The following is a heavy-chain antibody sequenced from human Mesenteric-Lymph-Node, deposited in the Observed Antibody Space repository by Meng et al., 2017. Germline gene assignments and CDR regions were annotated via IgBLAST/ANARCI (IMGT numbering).Heavy chain of an antibody. Sequence: ASVKVSCKASGYTFTSYAMNWVRQAPGQGLEWMGWINTNTGNPTYAQGFTGRFVFSLDTSVSTAYLQISSLKAEDTAVYYCASRQGYCSGGSCYGTNWFDPWGQGNLVNGAS. J-gene: IGHJ5*02. V-gene: IGHV7-4-1*02. CDR1: GYTFTSYA. CDR3: ASRQGYCSGGSCYGTNWFDP. CDR2: INTNTGNP. D-gene: IGHD2-15*01.